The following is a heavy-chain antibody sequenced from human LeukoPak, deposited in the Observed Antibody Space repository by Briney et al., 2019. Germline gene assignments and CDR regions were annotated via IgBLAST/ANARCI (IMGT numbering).Heavy chain of an antibody. Sequence: GESLRISCKGSGYRFTDYWIGWVRQMPGKGLEWMGIIFPNDFDVKYSPSFQGQVIISVDKSIDTAYLQWSSLQASDSAIYYCARHGRAGCRARRCFTSFHYYGMDVWGQGTTVIVSS. V-gene: IGHV5-51*01. J-gene: IGHJ6*02. CDR1: GYRFTDYW. CDR2: IFPNDFDV. CDR3: ARHGRAGCRARRCFTSFHYYGMDV. D-gene: IGHD4/OR15-4a*01.